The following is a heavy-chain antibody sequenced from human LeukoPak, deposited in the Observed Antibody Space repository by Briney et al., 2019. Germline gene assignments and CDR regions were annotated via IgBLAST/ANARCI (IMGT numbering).Heavy chain of an antibody. D-gene: IGHD5-24*01. CDR1: GFIFSSYG. V-gene: IGHV3-33*01. J-gene: IGHJ4*02. Sequence: GGSLRLSCAASGFIFSSYGMHWVRQAPGKGLEWVAVIWYDGSNKYYADSVKGRFTISRDNSKNTLYLQMNSLRAEDTAVFYCARGNFRRDGYNFDYWGQGTLVTVSS. CDR3: ARGNFRRDGYNFDY. CDR2: IWYDGSNK.